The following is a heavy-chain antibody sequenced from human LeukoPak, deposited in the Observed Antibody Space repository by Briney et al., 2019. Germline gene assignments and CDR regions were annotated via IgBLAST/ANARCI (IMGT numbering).Heavy chain of an antibody. CDR1: GASISSYY. CDR2: IYYSGST. D-gene: IGHD3-10*01. CDR3: ARAPPYYYGSGSYYNVNWFDP. V-gene: IGHV4-59*01. J-gene: IGHJ5*02. Sequence: SETLSLTCTVSGASISSYYWSWIRQPPGKGLEWIGYIYYSGSTNYNPSLKSRVTISVVTSKNQFSLKLSSVTAADTAVYYCARAPPYYYGSGSYYNVNWFDPWGQGTLVTVSS.